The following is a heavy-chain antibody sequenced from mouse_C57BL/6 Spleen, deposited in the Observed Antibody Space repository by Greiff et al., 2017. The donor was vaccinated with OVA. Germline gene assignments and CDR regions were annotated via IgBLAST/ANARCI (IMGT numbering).Heavy chain of an antibody. J-gene: IGHJ2*01. Sequence: VQLQQPGAELVKPGASVKLSCKASGYTFTSYWMNWVKQRPGRGLEWIGRIDPNSGGTKYNEKFKSKATLTVDKPSSTAYMQLSSLTSDDSAFYDGARSEYYGSRPAYWGQGTTLTVSS. CDR3: ARSEYYGSRPAY. CDR1: GYTFTSYW. V-gene: IGHV1-72*01. CDR2: IDPNSGGT. D-gene: IGHD1-1*01.